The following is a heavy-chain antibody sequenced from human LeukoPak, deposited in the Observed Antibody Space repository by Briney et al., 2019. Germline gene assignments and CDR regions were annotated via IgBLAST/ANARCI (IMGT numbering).Heavy chain of an antibody. Sequence: ASVKVSCKASGGTFSSYAISWVRQAPGQGLEWMGGIIPIFGTANYAQKFQGRVTITADKSTSTAYMERSSLRSEDTAVYYCARHITMIARGGAFDIWGQGTMVTVSS. V-gene: IGHV1-69*06. CDR3: ARHITMIARGGAFDI. CDR1: GGTFSSYA. CDR2: IIPIFGTA. D-gene: IGHD3-22*01. J-gene: IGHJ3*02.